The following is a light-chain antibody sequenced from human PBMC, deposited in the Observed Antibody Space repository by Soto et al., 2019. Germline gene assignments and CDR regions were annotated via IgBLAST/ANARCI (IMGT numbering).Light chain of an antibody. CDR1: GHISTY. J-gene: IGKJ2*01. CDR2: AAS. Sequence: DFQMTQSPSSLSASVGDTVTITCRASGHISTYLNWYQLKRGKAPKLLIYAASSLQSGVPSRFSGAGSGTDFVLSISSLQPDDSATYFCQQSYSTVPFTFGQGTKLQI. CDR3: QQSYSTVPFT. V-gene: IGKV1-39*01.